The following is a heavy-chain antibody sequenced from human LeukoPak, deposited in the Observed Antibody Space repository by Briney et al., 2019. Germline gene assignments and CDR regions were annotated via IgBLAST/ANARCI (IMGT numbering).Heavy chain of an antibody. V-gene: IGHV3-23*01. CDR3: AKALRITMVRGVRNYYYYGMDV. CDR1: GFTFSSYA. D-gene: IGHD3-10*01. CDR2: ISGSGGST. J-gene: IGHJ6*02. Sequence: GGSLRLSCAASGFTFSSYATSWVRQAPGKGLEWVSAISGSGGSTYYADSVKGRFTISRDNSKNTLYLQMNSLRAEDTAVYYCAKALRITMVRGVRNYYYYGMDVWGQGTTVTVSS.